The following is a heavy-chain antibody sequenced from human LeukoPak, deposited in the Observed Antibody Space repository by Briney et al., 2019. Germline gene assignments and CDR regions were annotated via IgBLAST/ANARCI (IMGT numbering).Heavy chain of an antibody. CDR3: ARDHYGYSSGSGFDC. CDR1: GYTFTGYY. CDR2: INPNSGGT. V-gene: IGHV1-2*06. J-gene: IGHJ4*02. Sequence: ASVRVSCXASGYTFTGYYMHWVRQAHGQGLEWMGRINPNSGGTNYAQRFQGRVTMTRDTSISTAYMELSRLRSDDTAVYYCARDHYGYSSGSGFDCWGQGILVTVSS. D-gene: IGHD3-10*01.